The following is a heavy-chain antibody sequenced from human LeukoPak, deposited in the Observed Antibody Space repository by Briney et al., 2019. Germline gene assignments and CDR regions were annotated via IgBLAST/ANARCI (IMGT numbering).Heavy chain of an antibody. D-gene: IGHD5-12*01. J-gene: IGHJ4*02. CDR1: GFTFSTYA. V-gene: IGHV3-23*01. CDR3: ARDIGYSGYDFRVY. Sequence: GGSLRLSCAASGFTFSTYAMSWVRQAPGKGLEWVSSICGSGSSIHCVDSYYRDSVKGRFTISRDNSKDTLYLQMNSLRAEDTAVYYCARDIGYSGYDFRVYWGQGTLVTVSS. CDR2: ICGSGSSIHCVDS.